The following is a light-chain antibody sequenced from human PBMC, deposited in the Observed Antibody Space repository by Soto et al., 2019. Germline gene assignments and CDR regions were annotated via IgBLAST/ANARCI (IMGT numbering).Light chain of an antibody. CDR2: GNT. V-gene: IGLV1-40*01. CDR1: SSDIGAGFD. CDR3: QSYENSRTGFYV. J-gene: IGLJ1*01. Sequence: QSVLTQPPSVSGAPGQRVTISCTGSSSDIGAGFDVHWYQHLPGTAPKLLIYGNTNRPSGVPGRFSGSKSGNSASLVITGLQAEDEADYYCQSYENSRTGFYVFGTGTKLTVL.